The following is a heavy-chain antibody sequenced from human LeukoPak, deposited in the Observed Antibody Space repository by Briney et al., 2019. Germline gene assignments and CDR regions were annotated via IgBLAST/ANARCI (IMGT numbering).Heavy chain of an antibody. Sequence: PSETLSLTCAVYGGSFNNYYWSWIRQPPGKGLEWIGSIYHSGSTYYNPSLKSRVTISVDTSKNQFSLQVYSVTAADTAVYYCARDPPAGTSPYWGQGTLVSVSS. D-gene: IGHD1-7*01. CDR3: ARDPPAGTSPY. CDR1: GGSFNNYY. CDR2: IYHSGST. V-gene: IGHV4-34*01. J-gene: IGHJ4*02.